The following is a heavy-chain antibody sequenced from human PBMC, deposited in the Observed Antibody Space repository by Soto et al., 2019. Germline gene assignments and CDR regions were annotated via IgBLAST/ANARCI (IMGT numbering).Heavy chain of an antibody. CDR3: ANSPHDSSGYRQGPFDY. V-gene: IGHV3-30*18. CDR1: GFTFSSYG. CDR2: ISYDGSNK. D-gene: IGHD3-22*01. Sequence: PGWSLRLSCAASGFTFSSYGMHLVRQAPGKGLEWVAVISYDGSNKYYADSVKGRFTISRDNSKNTLYLQMNSLRAEDTAVYYCANSPHDSSGYRQGPFDYWGQGTLVTVSS. J-gene: IGHJ4*02.